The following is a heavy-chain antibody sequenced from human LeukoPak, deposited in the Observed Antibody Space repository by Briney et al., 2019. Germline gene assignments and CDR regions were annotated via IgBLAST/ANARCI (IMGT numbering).Heavy chain of an antibody. CDR2: INPNSGGT. CDR1: GYTFTGYY. J-gene: IGHJ4*02. Sequence: ASVKVSCKASGYTFTGYYMHWVRQAPGQGLEWMGWINPNSGGTNYAQKFQGRVTMTRDTSISTAYMELSRLRSDDTAVYYCARDKNGLRYFDWLLYYWGQGTLVTVSS. V-gene: IGHV1-2*02. D-gene: IGHD3-9*01. CDR3: ARDKNGLRYFDWLLYY.